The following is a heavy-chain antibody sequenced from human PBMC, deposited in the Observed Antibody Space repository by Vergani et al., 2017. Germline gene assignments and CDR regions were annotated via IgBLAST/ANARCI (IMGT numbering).Heavy chain of an antibody. CDR1: GFTFSSYA. CDR3: ARDPLAYYYDSSGYYWDAFDI. V-gene: IGHV3-21*01. CDR2: ISGSSYI. Sequence: EVQLLESGGGLVQPGGSLRLSCAASGFTFSSYAMSWVRQAPGKGLEWVSAISGSSYIYYADSVKGRFTISRDNAKNSLYLQMNSLRAEDTAVYYCARDPLAYYYDSSGYYWDAFDIWGQGTMVTVSS. D-gene: IGHD3-22*01. J-gene: IGHJ3*02.